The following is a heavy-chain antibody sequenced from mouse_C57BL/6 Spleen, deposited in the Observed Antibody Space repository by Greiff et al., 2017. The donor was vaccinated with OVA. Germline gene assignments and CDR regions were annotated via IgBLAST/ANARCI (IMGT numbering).Heavy chain of an antibody. D-gene: IGHD2-5*01. CDR3: ARFYYSTYAVDY. J-gene: IGHJ4*01. CDR1: GFTFSDSY. CDR2: LSNGGGST. Sequence: DVKLVESGGGLVQPGGSLKLSCAASGFTFSDSYMSWVRQTPEKRLEWVAYLSNGGGSTYYPDTVKGRFTISRDNAKNTLYLQMSRLKSEDTAMYYCARFYYSTYAVDYWGQGTSVTVSS. V-gene: IGHV5-12*01.